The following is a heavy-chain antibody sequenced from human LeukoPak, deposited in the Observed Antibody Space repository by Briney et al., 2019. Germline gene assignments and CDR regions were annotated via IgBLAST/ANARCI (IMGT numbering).Heavy chain of an antibody. CDR2: IIPIFGTA. CDR3: ASSLYSSSWSYNWFDP. CDR1: GGTFSSYA. D-gene: IGHD6-13*01. V-gene: IGHV1-69*13. J-gene: IGHJ5*02. Sequence: SLKVSCKASGGTFSSYAISWVRQAPGQGLEWMGGIIPIFGTANYAQKFQGRVTITADESTSTAYMELSSLRSEDTAVYYCASSLYSSSWSYNWFDPWGQGTLVTVSS.